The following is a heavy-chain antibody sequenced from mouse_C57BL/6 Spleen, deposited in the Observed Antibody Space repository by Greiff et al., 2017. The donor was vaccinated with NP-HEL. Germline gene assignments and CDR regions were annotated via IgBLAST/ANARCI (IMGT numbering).Heavy chain of an antibody. CDR1: GYTFTSYW. J-gene: IGHJ4*01. D-gene: IGHD1-1*01. CDR3: ARPYYGSLYAMDY. Sequence: QVQLKQPGAELVKPGASVKMSCKASGYTFTSYWITWVKQRPGQGLEWIGDIYPGSGSTNYNEKFKSKATLTVDTSSSTAYMQLSSLTSEDSAVYYCARPYYGSLYAMDYWGQGTSVTVSS. V-gene: IGHV1-55*01. CDR2: IYPGSGST.